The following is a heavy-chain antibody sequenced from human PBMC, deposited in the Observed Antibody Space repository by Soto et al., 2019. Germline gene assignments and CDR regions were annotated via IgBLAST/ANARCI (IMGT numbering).Heavy chain of an antibody. V-gene: IGHV4-59*01. CDR2: IYYSGST. CDR3: ARDRIAAAGTAYYYYGMDV. CDR1: GGSISSYY. J-gene: IGHJ6*02. Sequence: KASETLSLTCTVSGGSISSYYWSWIRQPPGKGLEWIGYIYYSGSTNYNPSLKSRVTISVDTSKNQFSLKLSSVTAADTAVYYCARDRIAAAGTAYYYYGMDVWGQGTTVTVSS. D-gene: IGHD6-13*01.